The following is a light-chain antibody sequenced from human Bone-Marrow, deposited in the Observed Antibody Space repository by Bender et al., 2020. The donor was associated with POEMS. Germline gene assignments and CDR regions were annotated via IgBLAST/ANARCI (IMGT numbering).Light chain of an antibody. V-gene: IGLV2-23*02. J-gene: IGLJ3*02. CDR3: CSYSGSYTWV. CDR1: SSDVGSYNF. Sequence: QSALTQPASVSGSPGQSITISCTGTSSDVGSYNFVSWYQEHPGKAPKLMIYEVTKRPSGVSNRFSGSKSGNTASLTISGLQVEDETDYYCCSYSGSYTWVFGGGTKVTVL. CDR2: EVT.